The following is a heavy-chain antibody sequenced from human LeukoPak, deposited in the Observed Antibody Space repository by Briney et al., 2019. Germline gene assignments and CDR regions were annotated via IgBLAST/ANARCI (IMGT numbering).Heavy chain of an antibody. D-gene: IGHD6-19*01. CDR3: ARGKYSSGWYLGYFDY. CDR2: ISSSSGYI. J-gene: IGHJ4*02. V-gene: IGHV3-21*01. CDR1: GFTFSSYS. Sequence: GGSLRLSCAASGFTFSSYSMNWVRQAPGKGLEWVSSISSSSGYIYYADSVKGRFTISRDNAKNSLYLQMNSLRAEDTAVYYCARGKYSSGWYLGYFDYWGQGTLVTVSS.